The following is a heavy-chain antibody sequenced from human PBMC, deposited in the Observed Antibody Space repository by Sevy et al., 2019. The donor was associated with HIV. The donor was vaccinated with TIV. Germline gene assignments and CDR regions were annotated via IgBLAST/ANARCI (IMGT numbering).Heavy chain of an antibody. CDR1: GFTFSSYS. V-gene: IGHV3-21*01. J-gene: IGHJ5*02. CDR3: ARASSPICSCGSCSVRGNWFDP. Sequence: GGSLRLSCAASGFTFSSYSMNWVRQAPGKGLEWVSSISSSSSYIYYADSVKGRFTISRDNAKNSLYLQMNSLRAEDTAEYYCARASSPICSCGSCSVRGNWFDPWGQGTLVTVSS. CDR2: ISSSSSYI. D-gene: IGHD2-15*01.